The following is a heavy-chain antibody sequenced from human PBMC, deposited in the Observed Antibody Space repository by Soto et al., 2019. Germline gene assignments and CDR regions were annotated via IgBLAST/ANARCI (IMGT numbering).Heavy chain of an antibody. D-gene: IGHD3-10*01. CDR1: GFTFSDYY. V-gene: IGHV3-11*06. J-gene: IGHJ4*02. Sequence: QVQLVESGGGLVKPGGSLRLSCAASGFTFSDYYMSWIRQAPGKGLEWISYISSNSNYKNHADSVRGRFTISRDNAKNSLYLQLNSLRDEDTAVFYCVRSRSGAVPDSFAYWGQGTLVTVAS. CDR3: VRSRSGAVPDSFAY. CDR2: ISSNSNYK.